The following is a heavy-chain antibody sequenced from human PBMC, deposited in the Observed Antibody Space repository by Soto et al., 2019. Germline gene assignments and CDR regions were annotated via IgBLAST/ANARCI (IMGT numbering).Heavy chain of an antibody. CDR2: VSGRGGST. CDR1: GFTFNHYA. D-gene: IGHD4-17*01. Sequence: VHLLESGGGLVQPGGSLRLACTASGFTFNHYAMSWDRQAPGKGLEWVSAVSGRGGSTKYADSVKGRFIISRDNSNSTLYLQMDSLRGQDTAVYYCAKDSTVTTSLYFYYYGFDVWGQGTTVTVSS. V-gene: IGHV3-23*01. J-gene: IGHJ6*02. CDR3: AKDSTVTTSLYFYYYGFDV.